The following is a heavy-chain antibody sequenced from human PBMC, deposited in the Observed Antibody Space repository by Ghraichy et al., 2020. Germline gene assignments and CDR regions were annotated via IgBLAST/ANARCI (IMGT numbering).Heavy chain of an antibody. CDR2: INPNSGGT. CDR1: GYTFTGYY. D-gene: IGHD5-18*01. V-gene: IGHV1-2*06. CDR3: ARDERGYSYGYNY. Sequence: ASVKVSCKASGYTFTGYYMHWVRQAPGQGLEWMGRINPNSGGTNYAQKFQGRVTMTRDTSISAAYMELSRLRSDDTAVYYCARDERGYSYGYNYWGQGTLVTVSS. J-gene: IGHJ4*02.